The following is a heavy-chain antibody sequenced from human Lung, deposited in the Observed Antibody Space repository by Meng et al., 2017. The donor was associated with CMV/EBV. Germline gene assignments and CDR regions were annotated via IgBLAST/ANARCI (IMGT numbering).Heavy chain of an antibody. J-gene: IGHJ1*01. CDR2: IPHRGSS. V-gene: IGHV4-4*02. CDR3: LRRSGGSV. Sequence: RFRASAPSLVKPSETLALPCAVSGASITNHTWYARVREPPGKGLECSGEIPHRGSSAYNPSLKTRVSMSIDTSKNQFSLTLTSVTAADTAVNHCLRRSGGSVWGQGTLVTSPQ. D-gene: IGHD3-10*01. CDR1: GASITNHTW.